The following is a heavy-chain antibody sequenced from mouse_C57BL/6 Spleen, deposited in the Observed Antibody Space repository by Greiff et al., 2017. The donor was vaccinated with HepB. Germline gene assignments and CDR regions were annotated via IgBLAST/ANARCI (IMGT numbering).Heavy chain of an antibody. CDR2: IWSGGST. V-gene: IGHV2-2*01. CDR3: ARWLPHYYAMDY. CDR1: GFSLTSYG. Sequence: QVQLQQSGPGLVQPSQSLSITCTVSGFSLTSYGVHWVRQSPGKGLEWLGGIWSGGSTDDNAAFISRLSISKDNSKSQVFFKMNSLQADDTAIYYCARWLPHYYAMDYWGQGTSVTVSS. J-gene: IGHJ4*01. D-gene: IGHD2-2*01.